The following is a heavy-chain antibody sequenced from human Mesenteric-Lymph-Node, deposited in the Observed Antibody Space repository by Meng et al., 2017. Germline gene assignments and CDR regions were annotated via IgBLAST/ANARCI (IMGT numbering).Heavy chain of an antibody. J-gene: IGHJ4*02. D-gene: IGHD2-2*01. CDR1: GFTFSSYD. V-gene: IGHV3-7*01. CDR2: IKQDGSEK. CDR3: ARGRYASVGFDF. Sequence: GGSLRLSCAASGFTFSSYDMHWFRQAPGKGLEWVANIKQDGSEKYYVDSVKGRFTISRDNAKNTLYLQMNSLRAEDTAVYYCARGRYASVGFDFWGQGTLVTVSS.